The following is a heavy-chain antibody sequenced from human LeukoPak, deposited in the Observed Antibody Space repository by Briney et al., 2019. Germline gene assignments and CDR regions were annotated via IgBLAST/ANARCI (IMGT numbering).Heavy chain of an antibody. V-gene: IGHV4-39*01. CDR3: ARHARRYYDNSGYYPNYFVY. CDR1: GGSISSSFYY. CDR2: IYYSGST. Sequence: SETLSLTCTVSGGSISSSFYYWGWIRQPPGKGLEWIGNIYYSGSTYYNPSLKSRVTISVDTSKNQFSLKLSSVTAADTAVYFCARHARRYYDNSGYYPNYFVYWGQGTLVTVSS. D-gene: IGHD3-22*01. J-gene: IGHJ4*02.